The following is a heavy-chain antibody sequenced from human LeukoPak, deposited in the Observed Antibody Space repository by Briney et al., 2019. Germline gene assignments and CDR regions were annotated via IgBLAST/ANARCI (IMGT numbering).Heavy chain of an antibody. J-gene: IGHJ5*02. D-gene: IGHD6-25*01. V-gene: IGHV1-18*01. CDR3: ARFSIAANWFDP. CDR2: ISAYNGNT. CDR1: GYTFTSYG. Sequence: ASVKVSYKASGYTFTSYGISWVRQAPGQGLEWMGWISAYNGNTNYAQNLQGRVTMTTDTSTSIAYMELRSLGSDDTAVYYCARFSIAANWFDPWGQGTLVTVSS.